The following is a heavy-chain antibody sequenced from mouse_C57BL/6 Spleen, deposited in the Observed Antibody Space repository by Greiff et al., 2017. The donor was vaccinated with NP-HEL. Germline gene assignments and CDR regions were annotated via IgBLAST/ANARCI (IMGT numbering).Heavy chain of an antibody. J-gene: IGHJ4*01. CDR2: IYPSDSET. V-gene: IGHV1-61*01. CDR3: ARREGSDAMDY. CDR1: GYTFTSYW. D-gene: IGHD2-13*01. Sequence: QVQLKQPGAELVRPGSSVKLSCKASGYTFTSYWMDWVKQRPGQGLEWIGNIYPSDSETHYNQKFKDKATLTVDKSSSTAYMQLSSLTSEDSAVYYCARREGSDAMDYWGQGTSVTVSS.